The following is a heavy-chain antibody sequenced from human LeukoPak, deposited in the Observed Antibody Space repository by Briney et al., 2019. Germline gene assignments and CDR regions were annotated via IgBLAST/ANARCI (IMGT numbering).Heavy chain of an antibody. CDR3: ARGLGSLYGMDV. Sequence: GASVKVSCKASGYSFTGYFMQWVRQAPGQGLEWMGWMNPNSGNTGYAQKFQGRVTMTRNTSISTAYMELSSLRSEDTAVYYCARGLGSLYGMDVWGQGTTVTVSS. CDR2: MNPNSGNT. D-gene: IGHD5-12*01. J-gene: IGHJ6*02. CDR1: GYSFTGYF. V-gene: IGHV1-8*02.